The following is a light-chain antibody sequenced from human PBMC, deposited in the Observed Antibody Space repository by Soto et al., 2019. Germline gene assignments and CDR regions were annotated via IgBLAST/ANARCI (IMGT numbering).Light chain of an antibody. V-gene: IGKV3-15*01. J-gene: IGKJ1*01. CDR1: QIISSN. CDR2: GAA. CDR3: QQYNNWPLT. Sequence: EIVMSLSLGTLSVSPGERATLSCRASQIISSNLAWYQQKPGRAPRLLIYGAATRATGIPARFSGSGSGTEFTLTISSLQSEDFAVYSCQQYNNWPLTFGQGTKVDNK.